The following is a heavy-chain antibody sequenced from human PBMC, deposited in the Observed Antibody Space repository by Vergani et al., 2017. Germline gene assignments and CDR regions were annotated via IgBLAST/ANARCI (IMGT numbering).Heavy chain of an antibody. V-gene: IGHV4-61*02. CDR3: AREGHYDILTGFYYYGMDV. J-gene: IGHJ6*02. D-gene: IGHD3-9*01. CDR2: IYTSGST. Sequence: QVQLQESGPGLVKPSQTLSLTCTVSGGSISSGSYYWSWIRPPAGKGLEWIGRIYTSGSTNYNPSLKSRVTISVDTSKNQFSLNLSSVTAADTAVYYCAREGHYDILTGFYYYGMDVWGQGTTVTVSS. CDR1: GGSISSGSYY.